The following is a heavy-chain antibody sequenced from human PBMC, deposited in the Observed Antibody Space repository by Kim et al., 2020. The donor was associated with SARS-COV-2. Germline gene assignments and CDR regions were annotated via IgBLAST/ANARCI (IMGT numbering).Heavy chain of an antibody. Sequence: GGSLRLSCAASGFTFSSYSMNWVRQAPGKGLEWVSSISSSSSYIYYADSVKGRFTISRDNAKNSLYLQMNSLRAEDTAVYYCARDPRIKYCSSTSCYSLYYGMDVWGQGTTVTVSS. D-gene: IGHD2-2*02. CDR2: ISSSSSYI. V-gene: IGHV3-21*01. CDR3: ARDPRIKYCSSTSCYSLYYGMDV. J-gene: IGHJ6*02. CDR1: GFTFSSYS.